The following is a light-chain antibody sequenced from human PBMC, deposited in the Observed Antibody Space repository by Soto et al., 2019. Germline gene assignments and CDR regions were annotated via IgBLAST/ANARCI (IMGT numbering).Light chain of an antibody. CDR2: DDS. CDR3: QHMRT. J-gene: IGKJ1*01. CDR1: QNINNW. Sequence: DIQMTQSPSTLSASIGDRVTITCRASQNINNWIAWYQQKPGKAPKFLIYDDSTLESGVPSRFSGSGFGTEFSLTISSLQPDDFGSYYCQHMRTFGQGTKVEMK. V-gene: IGKV1-5*01.